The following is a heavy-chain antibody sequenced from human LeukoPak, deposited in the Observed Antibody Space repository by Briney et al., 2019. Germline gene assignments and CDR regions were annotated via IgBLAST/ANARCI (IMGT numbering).Heavy chain of an antibody. J-gene: IGHJ4*02. CDR1: GFIFKKYW. Sequence: GGSLRLSCAASGFIFKKYWMNWVRQVPGKGLECLANIKEDGSETYYADSVKGRFTISRDNPKNLLSLQINSLRVEDTAVYYCARETPRRGETRDGYRWGQGTVVTVSS. D-gene: IGHD5-24*01. CDR3: ARETPRRGETRDGYR. V-gene: IGHV3-7*01. CDR2: IKEDGSET.